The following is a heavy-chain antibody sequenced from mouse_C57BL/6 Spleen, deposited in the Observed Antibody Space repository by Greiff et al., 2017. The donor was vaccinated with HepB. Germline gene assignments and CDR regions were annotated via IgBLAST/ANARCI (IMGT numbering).Heavy chain of an antibody. CDR3: ARGAEFAY. CDR1: GYTFTDYN. D-gene: IGHD3-3*01. J-gene: IGHJ3*01. V-gene: IGHV1-18*01. CDR2: INPNNGGT. Sequence: EVQLQQSGPELVKPGASVKIPCKASGYTFTDYNMDWVKQSHGKSLEWIGDINPNNGGTIYNQKFKGKATLTVDKSSSTAYMELRSLTSEDTAVYYCARGAEFAYWGQGTLVTVSA.